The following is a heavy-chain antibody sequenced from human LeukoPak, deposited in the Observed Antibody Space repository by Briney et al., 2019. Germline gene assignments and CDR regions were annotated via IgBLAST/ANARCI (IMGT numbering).Heavy chain of an antibody. CDR3: AKDSPPGGS. V-gene: IGHV3-30*18. Sequence: PGRSLRLSCAASGFTFSSYGMHWVRQAPGKGLEWVAVISYDGSNKYYADSVKGRFTISRDNSKNTLYLQMNSLRAEDTAVYYCAKDSPPGGSWGQGTLVTVSS. CDR1: GFTFSSYG. D-gene: IGHD1-1*01. J-gene: IGHJ4*02. CDR2: ISYDGSNK.